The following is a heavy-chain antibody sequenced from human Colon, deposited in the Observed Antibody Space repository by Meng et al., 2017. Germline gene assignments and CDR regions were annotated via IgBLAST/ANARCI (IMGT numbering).Heavy chain of an antibody. CDR3: ARSPYSGSALPFFDY. V-gene: IGHV4-4*02. Sequence: VSLQARAPGLVRPSGTRSANCDVFGCCSRNDQWGGWVRQAPGKGLDWIGEIYHSGRTNYNPSVKSRVSMSVDKSQNHFSLRLSSVTAADTAVYYCARSPYSGSALPFFDYWGQGSLVTVSS. D-gene: IGHD1-26*01. CDR1: GCCSRNDQW. J-gene: IGHJ4*02. CDR2: IYHSGRT.